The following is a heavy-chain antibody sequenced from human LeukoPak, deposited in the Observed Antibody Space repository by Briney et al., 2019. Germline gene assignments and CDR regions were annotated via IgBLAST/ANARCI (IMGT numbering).Heavy chain of an antibody. CDR1: GYSFTSYW. CDR2: IYPGDSDT. CDR3: ARVTGHSGWYGNWFDP. J-gene: IGHJ5*02. V-gene: IGHV5-51*01. Sequence: GESLKISCKGSGYSFTSYWIGWVRQMPGKGLEWMGIIYPGDSDTRYSPSFQGQVTISADKSISTAYLQWSSLKASDTAMYYCARVTGHSGWYGNWFDPWGQGTLVTVSS. D-gene: IGHD6-19*01.